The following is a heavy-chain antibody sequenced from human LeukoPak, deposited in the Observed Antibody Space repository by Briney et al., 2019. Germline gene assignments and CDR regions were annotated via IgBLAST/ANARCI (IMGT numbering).Heavy chain of an antibody. D-gene: IGHD3-3*01. Sequence: SETLSLTCAVYGGSFSGYYWSWIRQPPGKGLEWFGESNHSGSTNYNPSLKSRVTISVDTSKNQFSLKLSSVTAADTAVYYCARVSLPFLEWLLPGAFDIWGQGTMVTVSS. V-gene: IGHV4-34*01. CDR1: GGSFSGYY. CDR3: ARVSLPFLEWLLPGAFDI. CDR2: SNHSGST. J-gene: IGHJ3*02.